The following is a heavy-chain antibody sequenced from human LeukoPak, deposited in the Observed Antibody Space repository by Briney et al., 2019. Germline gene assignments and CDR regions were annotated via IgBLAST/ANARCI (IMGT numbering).Heavy chain of an antibody. D-gene: IGHD5-24*01. Sequence: GGSLRLSCAASGFTFSSYAMSWVRQAPGKGLEWVSGISGSGTSTFYADSVRGRFTISRDHSKNTLYLQMNSLRAEDTAVYYCARGYNVDYWGQGTLVTVSS. J-gene: IGHJ4*02. V-gene: IGHV3-23*01. CDR1: GFTFSSYA. CDR3: ARGYNVDY. CDR2: ISGSGTST.